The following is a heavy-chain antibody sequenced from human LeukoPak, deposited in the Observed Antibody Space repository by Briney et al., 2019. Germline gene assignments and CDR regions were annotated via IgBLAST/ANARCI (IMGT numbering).Heavy chain of an antibody. CDR2: FYRGDST. D-gene: IGHD6-19*01. CDR1: GFTVSSSY. Sequence: GGSLRLSCAASGFTVSSSYMYWVRQAPGKGLEWVSFFYRGDSTYYAESVRGRFTISRDNSKNTLYLLMNSLIPEDTAVYYCAKDIRRSSGWYRDYYYGMDVWGQGTTVTVSS. J-gene: IGHJ6*02. CDR3: AKDIRRSSGWYRDYYYGMDV. V-gene: IGHV3-53*01.